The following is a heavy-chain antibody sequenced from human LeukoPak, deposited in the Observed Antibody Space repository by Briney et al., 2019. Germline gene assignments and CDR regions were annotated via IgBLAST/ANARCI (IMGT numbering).Heavy chain of an antibody. J-gene: IGHJ4*02. CDR1: GFSFSSSW. CDR3: ARDQTQLGPTTVDY. D-gene: IGHD2-2*01. V-gene: IGHV3-74*01. CDR2: ISSDGTDI. Sequence: GGSLRLSCLASGFSFSSSWMHWVRQTPGKELLWLSRISSDGTDIKYADFVQGRFIISRDNAKNTLYLQMNNLRVEDTAVYYCARDQTQLGPTTVDYWGQGTLVTVSS.